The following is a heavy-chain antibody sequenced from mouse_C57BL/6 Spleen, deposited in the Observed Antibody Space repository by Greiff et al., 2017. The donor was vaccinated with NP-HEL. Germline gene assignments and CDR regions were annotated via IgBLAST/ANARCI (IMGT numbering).Heavy chain of an antibody. CDR1: GYTFTSYG. J-gene: IGHJ4*01. CDR2: IYPRSGNT. V-gene: IGHV1-81*01. Sequence: VQLQQSGAELARPGASVKLSCKASGYTFTSYGISWVKQRTGQGLEWIGEIYPRSGNTYYNEKFKGKATLTADKSSSTAYMELRSLTSEDSAVYFCARRDYYGNYTYAMDYWGQGTSVTVSS. CDR3: ARRDYYGNYTYAMDY. D-gene: IGHD2-1*01.